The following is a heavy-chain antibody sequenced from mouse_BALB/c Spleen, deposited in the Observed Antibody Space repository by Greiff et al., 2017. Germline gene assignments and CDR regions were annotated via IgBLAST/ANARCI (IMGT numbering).Heavy chain of an antibody. CDR1: GYSITSGYY. CDR3: ARYGNPWFAY. J-gene: IGHJ3*01. D-gene: IGHD2-1*01. Sequence: ESGPGLVKPSQSLSLTCSVTGYSITSGYYWNWIRQFPGNKLEWMGYISYDGSNNYNPSLKNRISITRDTSKNQFFLKLNSVTTEDTATYYCARYGNPWFAYWGQGTLVTVSA. V-gene: IGHV3-6*02. CDR2: ISYDGSN.